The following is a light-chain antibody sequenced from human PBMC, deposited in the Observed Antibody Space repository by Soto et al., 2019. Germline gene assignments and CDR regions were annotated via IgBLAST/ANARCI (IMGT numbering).Light chain of an antibody. Sequence: QSVLTQPPSVSGAPGQRVTISCTGSSSNIGAGSDVHWYQQLPGTAPNLLIFANINQPSGGPARFSASKSGTSASLAITGRQADDEDAEYCQSYDYSLSGYVFGTGTKLTVL. CDR1: SSNIGAGSD. CDR3: QSYDYSLSGYV. V-gene: IGLV1-40*01. J-gene: IGLJ1*01. CDR2: ANI.